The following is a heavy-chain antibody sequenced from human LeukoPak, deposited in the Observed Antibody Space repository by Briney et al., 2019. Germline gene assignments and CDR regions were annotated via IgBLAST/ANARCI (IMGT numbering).Heavy chain of an antibody. CDR1: GYTFTGYY. D-gene: IGHD2-2*01. J-gene: IGHJ3*02. CDR2: INPNSGGT. V-gene: IGHV1-2*02. CDR3: ARGKSSTSPTFDI. Sequence: ASVKVSCKASGYTFTGYYMHWVRQAPGQGLEWMGWINPNSGGTNYAQKFQGRVTMTRDTSISTAYVELSRLRSDDTAVYYCARGKSSTSPTFDIWGQGTMVTVSS.